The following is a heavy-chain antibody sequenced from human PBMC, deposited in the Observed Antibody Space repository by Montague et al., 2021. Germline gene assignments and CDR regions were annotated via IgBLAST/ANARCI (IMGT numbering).Heavy chain of an antibody. J-gene: IGHJ4*02. CDR2: IYHSRTT. CDR1: GDSIISRHW. D-gene: IGHD2/OR15-2a*01. V-gene: IGHV4-4*02. Sequence: SETLSLTCAVSGDSIISRHWWTWVRQPPGKGLEWIAEIYHSRTTNNNPSLKSRVTLSLDKSNNIFSLRMTTVTAADTAVYYCARGGTQLSRLPDSWGQGALVIVSS. CDR3: ARGGTQLSRLPDS.